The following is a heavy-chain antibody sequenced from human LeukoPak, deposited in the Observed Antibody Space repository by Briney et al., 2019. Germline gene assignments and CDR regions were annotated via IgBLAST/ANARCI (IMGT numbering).Heavy chain of an antibody. Sequence: GGSLRLSCAASGFTFDDYAMSWVRQAPGKGLVWVSRINGDGSTTSYADSVRGRFTISRDNAKNTLFLQMNSLSVEDTAVYYCRTYRWGDPFDSWGQGTLVTVSS. D-gene: IGHD3-16*01. J-gene: IGHJ4*02. CDR1: GFTFDDYA. CDR3: RTYRWGDPFDS. V-gene: IGHV3-74*01. CDR2: INGDGSTT.